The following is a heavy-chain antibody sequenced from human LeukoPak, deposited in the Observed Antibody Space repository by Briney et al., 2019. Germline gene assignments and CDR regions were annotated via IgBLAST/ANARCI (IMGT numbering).Heavy chain of an antibody. CDR1: GFTFSSYA. CDR2: ISGSGGST. Sequence: GGSLRLSCAASGFTFSSYAMSWVRQAPGKGLEWVSAISGSGGSTYYADSVKGRFTISRDNAKNSLYLQMNSLRAEDTAVYYCARAPEVYGDSYYMDVWGKGTTVTISS. CDR3: ARAPEVYGDSYYMDV. D-gene: IGHD4-17*01. J-gene: IGHJ6*03. V-gene: IGHV3-23*01.